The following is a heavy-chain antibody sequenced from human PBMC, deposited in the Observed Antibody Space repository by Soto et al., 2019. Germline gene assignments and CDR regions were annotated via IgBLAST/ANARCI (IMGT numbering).Heavy chain of an antibody. D-gene: IGHD3-9*01. CDR2: IIPILGIA. CDR3: ARRPYYDILTGYYRGGFDI. CDR1: GGTFSSYT. J-gene: IGHJ3*02. V-gene: IGHV1-69*02. Sequence: QVQLVQSGAEVKKPGSSVKVSCKASGGTFSSYTISWVRQAPGQGLEWMGRIIPILGIANYAQKFQGRVTITADKATRIAYMELSSVRSEDTAVYYCARRPYYDILTGYYRGGFDIWGQGTMVTVSS.